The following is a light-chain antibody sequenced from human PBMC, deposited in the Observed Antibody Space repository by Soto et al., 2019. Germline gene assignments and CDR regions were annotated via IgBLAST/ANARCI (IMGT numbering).Light chain of an antibody. CDR3: QSYDSSRGRV. J-gene: IGLJ2*01. CDR2: GNS. CDR1: SSNIGAGYD. V-gene: IGLV1-40*01. Sequence: QAVVTQPPSVSGAPGQRVTISCTGSSSNIGAGYDVHWYQQLPGTAPKLPIYGNSNRPSGVPDRFSGSKSGTSASLAITGLQAEDEADYYCQSYDSSRGRVFGGGTKLTVL.